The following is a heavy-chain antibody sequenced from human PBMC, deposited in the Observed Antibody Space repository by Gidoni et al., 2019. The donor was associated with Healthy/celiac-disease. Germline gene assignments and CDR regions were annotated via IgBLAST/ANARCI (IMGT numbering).Heavy chain of an antibody. V-gene: IGHV3-30*18. CDR3: AKGALDVVTGLGDAFDI. Sequence: HVQLVESGGGVVQPGRSLRLSCAASGFTFSTYGMHWVRQAPGKGLEWVAVISYDGSNKYYADSVKGRFTISRDNSKNTLYLQMNSLRAEDTAVYYCAKGALDVVTGLGDAFDIWGQGTMVTVSS. CDR2: ISYDGSNK. D-gene: IGHD2-15*01. J-gene: IGHJ3*02. CDR1: GFTFSTYG.